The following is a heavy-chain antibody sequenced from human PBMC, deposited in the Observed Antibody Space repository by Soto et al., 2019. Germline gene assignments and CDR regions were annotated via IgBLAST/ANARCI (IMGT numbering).Heavy chain of an antibody. Sequence: EVQLLESGGGLVQPGGSLRLSCAASGFPFSGYVMSWVRQAPGKGLEWISIISGSGTTTHYADSVKGRFTISRDNSNNTLFLQMQGLRADDTAVYYCAKNGCGGDCYSSVAGNWFDPWGQGTLVTVSS. CDR1: GFPFSGYV. V-gene: IGHV3-23*01. CDR3: AKNGCGGDCYSSVAGNWFDP. J-gene: IGHJ5*02. D-gene: IGHD2-21*02. CDR2: ISGSGTTT.